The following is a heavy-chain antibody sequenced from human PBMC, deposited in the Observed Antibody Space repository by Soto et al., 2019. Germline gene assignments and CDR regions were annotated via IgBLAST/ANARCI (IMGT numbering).Heavy chain of an antibody. CDR1: GFTSSSYN. J-gene: IGHJ6*02. D-gene: IGHD3-3*01. CDR3: AKDVGRFWEWLNCYYYYGMDV. CDR2: ISSSSSYI. Sequence: GGSLRLSCAASGFTSSSYNMNWVRQAPGRGMEWVSSISSSSSYIYYAGSVKGRLTISRDNSKNTLYLQMNSLRAEDTAVYYCAKDVGRFWEWLNCYYYYGMDVWGQGTTVTVSS. V-gene: IGHV3-21*01.